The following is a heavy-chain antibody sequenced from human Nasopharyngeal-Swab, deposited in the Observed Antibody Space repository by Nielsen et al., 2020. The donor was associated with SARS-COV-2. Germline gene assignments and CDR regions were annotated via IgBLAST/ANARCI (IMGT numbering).Heavy chain of an antibody. CDR2: IYYSGST. J-gene: IGHJ4*02. D-gene: IGHD2-15*01. CDR3: ARAVVWVGAAPSAVWGYFDY. Sequence: PGKGLEWIGYIYYSGSTSYNPSLKSRVTISVDTSKNQFSLKLSSVTAADTAVYYCARAVVWVGAAPSAVWGYFDYWGQGTLVTVSS. V-gene: IGHV4-61*06.